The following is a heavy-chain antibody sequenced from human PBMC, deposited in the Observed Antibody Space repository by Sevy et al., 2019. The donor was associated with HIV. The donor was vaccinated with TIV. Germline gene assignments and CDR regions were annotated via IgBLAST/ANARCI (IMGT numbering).Heavy chain of an antibody. CDR3: ARDGRGDYYDSSGYLDY. CDR2: ISFDGSNK. D-gene: IGHD3-22*01. J-gene: IGHJ4*02. CDR1: GFTFSSYA. Sequence: GGSLRLSCAASGFTFSSYAMHWVRQAPGKGLEWVAIISFDGSNKYYADSVKGRFTISRDNSKNTLYLQMNSRRAEDTAVYYCARDGRGDYYDSSGYLDYWGQGTLVTVSS. V-gene: IGHV3-30*04.